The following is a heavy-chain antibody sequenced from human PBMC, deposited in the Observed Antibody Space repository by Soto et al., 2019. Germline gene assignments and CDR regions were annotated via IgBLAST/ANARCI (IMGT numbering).Heavy chain of an antibody. CDR1: GGSLSSYY. CDR2: ISTSGTT. D-gene: IGHD1-20*01. CDR3: ARHGGKLGITGTMGNCDY. Sequence: SETLSLTCTVSGGSLSSYYWSWIRQPAGKGLEWIGRISTSGTTYANPSLQSRVTISVDTSNNQFSLKLTSVTAADTSVYYCARHGGKLGITGTMGNCDYWGQGSLVTVSS. V-gene: IGHV4-4*07. J-gene: IGHJ4*02.